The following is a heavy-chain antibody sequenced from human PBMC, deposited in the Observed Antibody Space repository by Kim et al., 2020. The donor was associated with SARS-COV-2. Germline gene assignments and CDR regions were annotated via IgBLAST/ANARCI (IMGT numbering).Heavy chain of an antibody. Sequence: GGTHYADSVKGRCTASRDNSKNTVYLQMSSLRVEDMATYYCAAKWVWGQGALVAVSA. V-gene: IGHV3-23*01. J-gene: IGHJ4*02. D-gene: IGHD1-26*01. CDR3: AAKWV. CDR2: GGT.